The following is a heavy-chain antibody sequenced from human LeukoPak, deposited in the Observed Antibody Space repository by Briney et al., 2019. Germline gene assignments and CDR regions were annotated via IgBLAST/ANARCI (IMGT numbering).Heavy chain of an antibody. J-gene: IGHJ4*02. D-gene: IGHD2-15*01. CDR2: ITGSGSTT. CDR1: GFTFSSFA. V-gene: IGHV3-23*01. Sequence: GGSLRLSCAAAGFTFSSFAMNWVRQAPGKGLEWVSTITGSGSTTFYADSVKGRFTISRDNSKKTLFLQMNSLRAEDTVVYFCAKQIVVVTAGMNYFDNWGQGTLVTVSS. CDR3: AKQIVVVTAGMNYFDN.